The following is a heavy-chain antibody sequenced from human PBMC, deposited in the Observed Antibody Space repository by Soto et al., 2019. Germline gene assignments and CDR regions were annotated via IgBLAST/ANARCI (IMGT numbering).Heavy chain of an antibody. V-gene: IGHV1-2*04. J-gene: IGHJ4*02. Sequence: ASVKVSCKASGYTFTGYYIHWVRQVPGQGLEWMGWINPNTGGTNYAQKFQGWVTMTRDTSISTAYMDLNSLKSDDTAVYYCARDLRPQHYYFDSWGQGTLVTVSS. CDR3: ARDLRPQHYYFDS. D-gene: IGHD1-1*01. CDR2: INPNTGGT. CDR1: GYTFTGYY.